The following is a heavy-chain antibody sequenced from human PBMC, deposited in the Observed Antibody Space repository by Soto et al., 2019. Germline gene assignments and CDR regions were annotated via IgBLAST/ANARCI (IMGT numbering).Heavy chain of an antibody. D-gene: IGHD5-12*01. CDR1: AGSISSYY. CDR2: IYTSGST. V-gene: IGHV4-4*07. Sequence: PSETLSLTCTVSAGSISSYYWSWIRQPAGKGLEWIGRIYTSGSTNYNPSLKSRVTMSVDTSKNQFSLKLSSVTAADTAVYYCARYGYRYSARFFDYWGQGTRVTVSS. CDR3: ARYGYRYSARFFDY. J-gene: IGHJ4*02.